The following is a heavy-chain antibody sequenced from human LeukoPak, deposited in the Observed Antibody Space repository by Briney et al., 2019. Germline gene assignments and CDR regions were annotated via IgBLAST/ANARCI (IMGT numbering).Heavy chain of an antibody. CDR2: INHSGST. CDR3: ARGYDFWSGYYVGGNWFDP. V-gene: IGHV4-34*01. CDR1: GGSFSGYY. J-gene: IGHJ5*02. D-gene: IGHD3-3*01. Sequence: PSETLSLTCAVYGGSFSGYYWSWIRQPPGKGLEWIGEINHSGSTNYNPSLKSRVTISVGTSKNQFSLKLSSVTAADTAVYYCARGYDFWSGYYVGGNWFDPWGQGTLVTVSS.